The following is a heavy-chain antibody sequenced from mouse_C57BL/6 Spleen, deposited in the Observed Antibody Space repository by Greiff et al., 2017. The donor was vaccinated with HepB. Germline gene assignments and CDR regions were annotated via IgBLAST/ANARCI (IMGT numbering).Heavy chain of an antibody. D-gene: IGHD2-4*01. Sequence: QVQLKQPGAELVRPGSSVKLSCKASGYTFTSYWMHWVKQRPIQGLEWIGNIDPSDSETHYNQKFKDKATLTVDKSSSTAYMQLSSLTSEDSAVYYCARGDYDGNWYFDVWGTGTTVTVSS. CDR1: GYTFTSYW. J-gene: IGHJ1*03. CDR2: IDPSDSET. CDR3: ARGDYDGNWYFDV. V-gene: IGHV1-52*01.